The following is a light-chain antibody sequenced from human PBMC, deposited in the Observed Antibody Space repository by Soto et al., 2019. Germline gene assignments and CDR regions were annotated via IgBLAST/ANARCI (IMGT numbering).Light chain of an antibody. CDR1: QSVSSSY. V-gene: IGKV3-20*01. Sequence: EIVLTQSPGTLSLSAGERATLSCRASQSVSSSYLAWYQQKPGQAPRLLIYGASSRATGIPDRFSGSGSGTDFSLTISRLEPEDFAVDYCKQYGSSPRTFGQGTKVEIK. J-gene: IGKJ1*01. CDR2: GAS. CDR3: KQYGSSPRT.